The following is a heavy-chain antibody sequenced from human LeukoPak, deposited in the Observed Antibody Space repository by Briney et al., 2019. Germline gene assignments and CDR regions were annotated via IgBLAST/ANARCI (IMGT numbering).Heavy chain of an antibody. D-gene: IGHD1-1*01. V-gene: IGHV3-23*01. CDR3: AKDLRYAFDY. Sequence: GGSLRLSCAASGFAFSTYAMSWVRQAPGKGLEWVSALSANGGRTYYADSVKGRFTISRDNSRNRLYLQMNSLRAEDTAIYYCAKDLRYAFDYWGQGTLVTVSS. J-gene: IGHJ4*02. CDR1: GFAFSTYA. CDR2: LSANGGRT.